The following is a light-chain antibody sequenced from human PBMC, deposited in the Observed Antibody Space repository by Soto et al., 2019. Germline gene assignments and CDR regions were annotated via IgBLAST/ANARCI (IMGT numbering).Light chain of an antibody. J-gene: IGKJ1*01. CDR1: QSISSY. CDR3: QQSYNTPPT. V-gene: IGKV1-39*01. CDR2: AAS. Sequence: DIQMTQSPSSLSASVGDRVTITCRASQSISSYLNWYQQKPGKAPKLLIYAASSLQSGVPSRFSGSGSGTDFTLSISSLQPEDFATYYCQQSYNTPPTFGHGTKVEIK.